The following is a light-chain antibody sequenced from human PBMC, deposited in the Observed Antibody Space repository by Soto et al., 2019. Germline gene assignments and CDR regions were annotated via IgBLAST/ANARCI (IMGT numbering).Light chain of an antibody. CDR1: LSVSSR. V-gene: IGKV3-11*01. CDR2: GAS. Sequence: EMVMTQSPATLSVSPGDRATLSCRASLSVSSRLAWYQQKPGQAPRLLISGASSRATGIPARFSGSGSGTDFTLTISSLEPEDFAVYYCQQRSNWPPITFGQGTRLEIK. CDR3: QQRSNWPPIT. J-gene: IGKJ5*01.